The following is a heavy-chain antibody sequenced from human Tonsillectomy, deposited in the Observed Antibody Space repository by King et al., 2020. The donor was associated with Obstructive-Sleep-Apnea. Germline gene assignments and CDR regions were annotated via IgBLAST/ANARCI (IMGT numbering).Heavy chain of an antibody. V-gene: IGHV5-51*01. J-gene: IGHJ6*02. D-gene: IGHD1-14*01. CDR3: ARHVDIMSNRNYYYGMDV. CDR1: GYSFTSYW. Sequence: VQLVQSGAEVKKPGESLKISCKGSGYSFTSYWIAWVRQMPGKGLEWMGIIYPGDSDTKYSPSFQGQVTLSADKSISTAYLQWSSQKASDTAIYYCARHVDIMSNRNYYYGMDVWGQGTTVTVSS. CDR2: IYPGDSDT.